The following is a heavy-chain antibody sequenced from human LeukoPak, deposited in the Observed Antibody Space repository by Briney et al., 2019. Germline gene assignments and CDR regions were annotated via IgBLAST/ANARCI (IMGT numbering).Heavy chain of an antibody. V-gene: IGHV3-7*01. Sequence: GGSLRLSCAASGFSFTKYWMTWVRQAPGQRLEWVANIKHDGSEVYYVDSVEGRFTISRDNAQNSVYLQMNSLGVEDTAVYFCAREAYCGGPSCFAATYIAVWSEGSTVTVSS. J-gene: IGHJ6*03. CDR1: GFSFTKYW. D-gene: IGHD2-21*01. CDR3: AREAYCGGPSCFAATYIAV. CDR2: IKHDGSEV.